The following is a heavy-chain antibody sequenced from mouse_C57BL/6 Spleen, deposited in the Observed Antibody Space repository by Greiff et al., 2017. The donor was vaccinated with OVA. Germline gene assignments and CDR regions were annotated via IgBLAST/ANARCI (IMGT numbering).Heavy chain of an antibody. D-gene: IGHD1-3*01. J-gene: IGHJ3*01. V-gene: IGHV1-74*01. Sequence: QVQLQQPGAELVKPGASVKMSCKASGYTFTGYCMHWVKQRPGQGLEWIGRIHPADGDTNYNQKFKGKATLTADKSSSTAYMQLSSLTSEDSAVYYCAIGRTKIEQFAYWGQGTLVTVSA. CDR1: GYTFTGYC. CDR2: IHPADGDT. CDR3: AIGRTKIEQFAY.